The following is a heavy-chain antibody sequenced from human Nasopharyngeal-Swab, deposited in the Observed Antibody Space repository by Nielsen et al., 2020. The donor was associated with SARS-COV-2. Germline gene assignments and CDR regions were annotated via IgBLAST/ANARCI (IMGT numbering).Heavy chain of an antibody. CDR2: IYYSGST. V-gene: IGHV4-59*12. CDR3: ARDLRLNYYGSGSYANWFDP. J-gene: IGHJ5*02. Sequence: GSLTLSCTVSGGSISSYFWRWIRQPPGRGLEWIGYIYYSGSTNYNPPLKSRVTMSVDTSENQFSLKLSSVTAADTAVYYCARDLRLNYYGSGSYANWFDPWGQGTLVTVSS. CDR1: GGSISSYF. D-gene: IGHD3-10*01.